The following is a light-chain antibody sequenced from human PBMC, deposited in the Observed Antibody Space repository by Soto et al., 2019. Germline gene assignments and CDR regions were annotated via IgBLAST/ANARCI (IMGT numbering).Light chain of an antibody. V-gene: IGKV1-17*01. CDR1: QGIRND. Sequence: IQMTPSPSTLSASVGDRVTIPCRASQGIRNDLAWYQQKPGRAPKRLIYAASSLQRGVPSRFSGSGSGTEFTLTISSLQPEDFATYYCLHHNNYPLTFGQGTKVDIK. J-gene: IGKJ1*01. CDR3: LHHNNYPLT. CDR2: AAS.